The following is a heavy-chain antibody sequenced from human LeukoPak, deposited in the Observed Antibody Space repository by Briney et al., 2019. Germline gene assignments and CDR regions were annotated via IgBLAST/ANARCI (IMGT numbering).Heavy chain of an antibody. D-gene: IGHD3-22*01. CDR3: AREVYYDRSGHYY. V-gene: IGHV3-66*01. J-gene: IGHJ4*02. Sequence: PGGSLRLSCSASGFTFSSYAMHWVRQAPGKGLEWVSVIYSGGSTYYADSVKGRFTISRDNSKNTLCLQMNSLRAEDTAVYYCAREVYYDRSGHYYWGQGTLVTVSS. CDR2: IYSGGST. CDR1: GFTFSSYA.